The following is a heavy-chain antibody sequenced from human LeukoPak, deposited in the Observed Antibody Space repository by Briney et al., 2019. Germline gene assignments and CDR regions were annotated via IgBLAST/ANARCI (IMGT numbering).Heavy chain of an antibody. Sequence: SVKVSCKASGGTFSSYAISWVRQAPGQGLEWMGGIIPIFGAANYAQKFQGRVTITADESTSTAYMELSSLRSEDTAVYYCAPTTVTPTSQPVAVNWGQGTLVTVSS. CDR2: IIPIFGAA. D-gene: IGHD4-11*01. V-gene: IGHV1-69*13. CDR1: GGTFSSYA. J-gene: IGHJ4*02. CDR3: APTTVTPTSQPVAVN.